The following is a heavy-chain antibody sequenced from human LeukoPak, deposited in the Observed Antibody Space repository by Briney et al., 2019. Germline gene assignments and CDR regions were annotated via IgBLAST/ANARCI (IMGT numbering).Heavy chain of an antibody. CDR1: GGTFSSYA. D-gene: IGHD3-10*01. CDR3: ARGRPRVTMVRGRPSGGMDV. Sequence: SVKVSCKASGGTFSSYAISWVRQAPGQGLEWMGGIIPISGTANYAQKFQGRVTITADESTSTAYMELSSLRSEDTAVYYCARGRPRVTMVRGRPSGGMDVWGQGTTVTVSS. J-gene: IGHJ6*02. V-gene: IGHV1-69*13. CDR2: IIPISGTA.